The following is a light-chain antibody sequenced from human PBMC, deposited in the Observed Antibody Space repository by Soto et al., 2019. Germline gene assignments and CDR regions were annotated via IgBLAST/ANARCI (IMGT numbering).Light chain of an antibody. Sequence: QSVLTQPPSVSGAPGQRVTISCTGSSSNIGAGYDVHWYQQLPGTAPKLLIYGNSNRPSGVPDRCSGSKSGTSASLAITGLQADDEADYYCQSSDSSLSGWVFGGGTKLTVL. J-gene: IGLJ3*02. CDR3: QSSDSSLSGWV. CDR2: GNS. CDR1: SSNIGAGYD. V-gene: IGLV1-40*01.